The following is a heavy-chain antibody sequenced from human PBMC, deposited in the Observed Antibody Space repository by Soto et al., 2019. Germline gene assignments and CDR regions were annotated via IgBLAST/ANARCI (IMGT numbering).Heavy chain of an antibody. CDR3: ASGGRNYYVCSGYYPRFDY. J-gene: IGHJ4*02. D-gene: IGHD3-22*01. CDR2: INHSGST. V-gene: IGHV4-34*01. CDR1: GGSFSGYY. Sequence: NPAETLSLSCAVYGGSFSGYYWSWIRQPPGKGLEWIGEINHSGSTNYNPSLKSRVTISGDKSKNQFSLKLSSVTAADTAVYYCASGGRNYYVCSGYYPRFDYWGQGTLVTVSS.